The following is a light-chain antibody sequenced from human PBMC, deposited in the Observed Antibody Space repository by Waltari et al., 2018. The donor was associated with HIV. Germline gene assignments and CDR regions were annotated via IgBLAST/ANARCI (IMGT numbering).Light chain of an antibody. CDR2: DVN. CDR3: SSYGGVASYLI. Sequence: HSALTQPRSVSGSPGQSVTISCTGTSSDIGAYDYVSWFQKFPGRAPKLLIFDVNMRPSGVPDRFSGFNSGDTASLTISGLQPDDESDYFCSSYGGVASYLIFGGGTTLTVL. V-gene: IGLV2-11*01. J-gene: IGLJ2*01. CDR1: SSDIGAYDY.